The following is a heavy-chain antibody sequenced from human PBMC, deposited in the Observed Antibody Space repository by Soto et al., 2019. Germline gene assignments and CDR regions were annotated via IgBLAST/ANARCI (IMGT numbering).Heavy chain of an antibody. CDR2: IIPIFGTA. CDR1: GGTFSSYA. J-gene: IGHJ3*02. Sequence: QVQLVQSGAEVKKPGSSVKVSCKAYGGTFSSYAISWVRQAPGQGLEWMGGIIPIFGTANYAQKFQGRVTITSYESTSTAYMELSSLRSEDTAVYYCARGITIFVAFDIWGQGTMVTVSS. D-gene: IGHD3-3*01. V-gene: IGHV1-69*05. CDR3: ARGITIFVAFDI.